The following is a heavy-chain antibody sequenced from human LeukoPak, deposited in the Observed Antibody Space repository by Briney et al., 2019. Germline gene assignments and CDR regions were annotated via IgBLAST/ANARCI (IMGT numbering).Heavy chain of an antibody. CDR3: VKGINSQDFFSRGD. Sequence: GGSLRLSCAASGFTFSSYSMTWVRQAPGKGLEWVSGIGGSDGTTFYADSVKGRFIIPRDNPKNTLFLQMNSLRAEDTAVYYCVKGINSQDFFSRGDWGQGTLVTVSS. D-gene: IGHD3-16*01. J-gene: IGHJ4*02. CDR1: GFTFSSYS. CDR2: IGGSDGTT. V-gene: IGHV3-23*01.